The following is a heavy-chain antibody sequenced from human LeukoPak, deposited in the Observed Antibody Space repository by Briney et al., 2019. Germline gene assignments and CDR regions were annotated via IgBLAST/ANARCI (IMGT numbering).Heavy chain of an antibody. CDR3: ARAYFDILTGQIDAFDI. CDR1: GGTFISYA. V-gene: IGHV1-69*06. D-gene: IGHD3-9*01. CDR2: IIPIFGTA. Sequence: SVKVSCKASGGTFISYAISWVRQAPGQGLEWMGGIIPIFGTANYAQKFQGRVTITADKSTSTAYMELSSLRSEDTAVYYCARAYFDILTGQIDAFDIWGQGTMVTVSS. J-gene: IGHJ3*02.